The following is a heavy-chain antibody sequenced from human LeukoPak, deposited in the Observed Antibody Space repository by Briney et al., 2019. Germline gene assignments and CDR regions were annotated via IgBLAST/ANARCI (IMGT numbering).Heavy chain of an antibody. D-gene: IGHD2-15*01. CDR2: IIPIFGTA. CDR1: GGTFSSYA. Sequence: SVKVSCKASGGTFSSYAISWVRQAPGQGLEWMGGIIPIFGTASYAQKFQGRVTITADESTSTAYMELSSLRSEDTAVYYRARDHRSYCSGGSCYRYYYYGMDVWGQGTTVTVSS. V-gene: IGHV1-69*13. CDR3: ARDHRSYCSGGSCYRYYYYGMDV. J-gene: IGHJ6*02.